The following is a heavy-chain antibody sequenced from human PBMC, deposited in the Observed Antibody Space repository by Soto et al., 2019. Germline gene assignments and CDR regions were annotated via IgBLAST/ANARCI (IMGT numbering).Heavy chain of an antibody. CDR2: VRNKANSYTT. CDR1: GFTFSDHF. Sequence: EVQLVESGGGLVQPGGSLRLSCTASGFTFSDHFMDWVRQAPGKGLEWISRVRNKANSYTTKYAASVEGRFTVSRDDSENLVDLQMNSLKTEDTAVYYCARDKLGGGFDYGGQGTLVAVSS. J-gene: IGHJ4*02. V-gene: IGHV3-72*01. CDR3: ARDKLGGGFDY. D-gene: IGHD1-26*01.